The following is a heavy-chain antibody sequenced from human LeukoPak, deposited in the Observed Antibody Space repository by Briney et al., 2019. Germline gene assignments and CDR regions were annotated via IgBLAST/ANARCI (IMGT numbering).Heavy chain of an antibody. CDR3: AREPYYYDSSGYYYGSLDY. V-gene: IGHV4-34*01. CDR2: INHSGST. J-gene: IGHJ4*02. D-gene: IGHD3-22*01. Sequence: SETLSLTCAVYGGSFSGYYWSWIRQPPGKGLEWIGEINHSGSTNYNPSLKSRVTISVDTSKNQFSLKLSSVTAADTAVYYCAREPYYYDSSGYYYGSLDYWGQGTLVTVSS. CDR1: GGSFSGYY.